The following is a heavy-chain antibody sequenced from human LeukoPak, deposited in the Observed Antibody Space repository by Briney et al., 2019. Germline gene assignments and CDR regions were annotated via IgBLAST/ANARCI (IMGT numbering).Heavy chain of an antibody. CDR3: ARLGYCSSTSCYNFDY. CDR2: IYYRGSP. J-gene: IGHJ4*02. V-gene: IGHV4-39*01. Sequence: SETVSLTCTVSGGSISSSSYYWRSIRQPPGKVVEWIGSIYYRGSPFYSPSLKSRLTISVDTSKNQFSLKLSSVTAADTAVYYCARLGYCSSTSCYNFDYWGQGTLVTVSS. D-gene: IGHD2-2*01. CDR1: GGSISSSSYY.